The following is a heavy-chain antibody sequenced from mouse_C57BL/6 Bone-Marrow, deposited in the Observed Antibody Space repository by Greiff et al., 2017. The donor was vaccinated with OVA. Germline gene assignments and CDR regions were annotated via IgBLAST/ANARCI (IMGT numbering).Heavy chain of an antibody. J-gene: IGHJ1*03. CDR1: GYTFTSYW. V-gene: IGHV1-5*01. D-gene: IGHD1-1*01. CDR3: YYYGSSYGYFDV. Sequence: LQQSGTVLARPGASVKMSCKTSGYTFTSYWMHWVKQRPGQGLEWIGAIYPGNSDTSYNQKFKGKAKLTAVTSASTAYMELSSLTNEDSAVYYCYYYGSSYGYFDVWGTGTTVTVSS. CDR2: IYPGNSDT.